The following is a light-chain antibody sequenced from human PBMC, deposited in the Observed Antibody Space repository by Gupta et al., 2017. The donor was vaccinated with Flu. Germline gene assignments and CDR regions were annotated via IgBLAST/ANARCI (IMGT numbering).Light chain of an antibody. V-gene: IGLV2-14*03. J-gene: IGLJ1*01. CDR2: DVT. Sequence: QSALTQPAAVSGSPGQSITISCTGTSSDIGSYNYVSWYQQHPGKAPKLIIYDVTKRPSGVSIRFSGSKSGNMASLTVSGLQAEDEANYYCSSYTVTSACLFGTGTKVTVL. CDR3: SSYTVTSACL. CDR1: SSDIGSYNY.